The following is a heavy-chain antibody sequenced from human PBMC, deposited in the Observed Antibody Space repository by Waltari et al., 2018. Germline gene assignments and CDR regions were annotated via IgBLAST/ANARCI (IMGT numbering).Heavy chain of an antibody. D-gene: IGHD3-3*01. CDR1: GYSFTSYW. J-gene: IGHJ5*02. CDR2: IVPMDSYT. Sequence: EVQLVQSGAEVKKPGESLRISCKGSGYSFTSYWISWVRQMPGKGLEWMGRIVPMDSYTNDSPSVQGHVTISADKSISTAYLQWSSLKASDTAMYYCARHGAPYYDFSGEDNWFDPWGQGTLVTVSS. CDR3: ARHGAPYYDFSGEDNWFDP. V-gene: IGHV5-10-1*03.